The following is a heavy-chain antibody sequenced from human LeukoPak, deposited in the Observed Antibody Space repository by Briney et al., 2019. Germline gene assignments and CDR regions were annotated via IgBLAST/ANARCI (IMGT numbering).Heavy chain of an antibody. D-gene: IGHD3-10*01. CDR2: IYSDGRT. V-gene: IGHV3-53*01. CDR1: GFTVSSNY. Sequence: GGSLRLSCAASGFTVSSNYMSWVRQAPGKGLEWVSVIYSDGRTYYADSVKGRFTISRDNSKNTLYLQMNSLRAEDTAVYYCARDSGRFDVFDIWGQGTMVTVSS. CDR3: ARDSGRFDVFDI. J-gene: IGHJ3*02.